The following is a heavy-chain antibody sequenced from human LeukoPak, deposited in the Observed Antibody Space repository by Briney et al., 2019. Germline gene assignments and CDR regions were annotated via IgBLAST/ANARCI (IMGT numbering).Heavy chain of an antibody. D-gene: IGHD4-17*01. V-gene: IGHV4-39*07. CDR2: IYYNGTT. J-gene: IGHJ6*02. CDR3: ARVAVTTIYYYYYGMDV. Sequence: SETLSLTCSVSGGSISNKSNYWGWIRQPPGKGLEWIGSIYYNGTTYYNPSLKSRVTISVDTSKNQFSLKLSSVTAADTAVYYCARVAVTTIYYYYYGMDVWGQGTTVTVSS. CDR1: GGSISNKSNY.